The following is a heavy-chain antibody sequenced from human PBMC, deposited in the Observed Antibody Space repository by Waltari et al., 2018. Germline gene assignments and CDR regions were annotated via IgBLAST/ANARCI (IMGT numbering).Heavy chain of an antibody. CDR1: GGSFSSARYY. Sequence: QLQLQESGPGLVKPSETLSLTCTVSGGSFSSARYYWGWIRQPQGKGLEWMGIISYSGSTYYNPSLKSRVTISVDTSKNQFSLKLSSVTAADTAVYYCARLSYHIVTGYGWFDPWGLGTLVTVSS. D-gene: IGHD3-9*01. CDR2: ISYSGST. V-gene: IGHV4-39*01. J-gene: IGHJ5*02. CDR3: ARLSYHIVTGYGWFDP.